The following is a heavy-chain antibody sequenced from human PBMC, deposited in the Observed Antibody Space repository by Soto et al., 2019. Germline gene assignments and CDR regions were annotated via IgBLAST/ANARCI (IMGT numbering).Heavy chain of an antibody. D-gene: IGHD3-9*01. CDR3: AIALRYFDQHYYYYGMDV. V-gene: IGHV4-38-2*01. CDR1: GDSITSIYH. Sequence: PSETLSLTCAVSGDSITSIYHWAWIRQPPGRGLEWVASIYHSGTTYYNPSLKSRVTISVDTSKNQFSLNLRSVTAADTAVYYCAIALRYFDQHYYYYGMDVWGQGTTVTVSS. J-gene: IGHJ6*02. CDR2: IYHSGTT.